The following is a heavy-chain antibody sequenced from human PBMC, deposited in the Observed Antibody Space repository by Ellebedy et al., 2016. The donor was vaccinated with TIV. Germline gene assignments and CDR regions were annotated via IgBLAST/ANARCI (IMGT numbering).Heavy chain of an antibody. J-gene: IGHJ4*02. CDR2: ISAYNGNT. CDR3: ARGYRVAAHTLSDY. D-gene: IGHD6-6*01. Sequence: ASVKVSCRASGYTFTSYGISWVRQAPGQGLEWMGWISAYNGNTNYAQKLQGRVTMTTDTSTRTAYMELRSLRSDDTAVYYCARGYRVAAHTLSDYWGQGTLVTVSS. V-gene: IGHV1-18*04. CDR1: GYTFTSYG.